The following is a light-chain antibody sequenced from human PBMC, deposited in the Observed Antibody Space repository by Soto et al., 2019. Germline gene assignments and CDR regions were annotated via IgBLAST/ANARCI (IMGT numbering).Light chain of an antibody. CDR3: SSYTITSTWV. CDR1: SNDVGAYNS. V-gene: IGLV2-14*01. Sequence: QSVLTQPASVSGSPGQSITISCTGTSNDVGAYNSVSWYQQYPGNAPKLMIYEVSNRPSGVSNRFSGSKSANTASLTISGLQAEDEADYYCSSYTITSTWVFGGGTKVTVL. J-gene: IGLJ3*02. CDR2: EVS.